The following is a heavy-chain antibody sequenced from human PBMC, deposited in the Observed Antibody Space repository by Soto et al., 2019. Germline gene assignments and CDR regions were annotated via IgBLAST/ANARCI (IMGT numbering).Heavy chain of an antibody. CDR3: TRHQICGGDCSYGYFYYYYGMDV. J-gene: IGHJ6*02. CDR2: IRSKANSYAT. CDR1: GFTFSGSA. V-gene: IGHV3-73*02. D-gene: IGHD2-21*02. Sequence: EVQLVESGGGLVQPGGSLKLSCAASGFTFSGSAMHWVRQASGKGLEWVGRIRSKANSYATAYAASVKGRFTISRDDSKNTAYLQMNSLKTEDTAVYYCTRHQICGGDCSYGYFYYYYGMDVWGQGTTVTVSS.